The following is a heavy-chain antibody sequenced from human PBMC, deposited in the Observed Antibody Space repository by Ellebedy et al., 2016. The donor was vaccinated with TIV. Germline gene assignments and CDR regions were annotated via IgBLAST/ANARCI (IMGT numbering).Heavy chain of an antibody. J-gene: IGHJ4*02. V-gene: IGHV3-30*03. CDR1: GFMFNTYA. CDR3: VRDLTKLDY. Sequence: GESLKISCAASGFMFNTYAMHWVRQAPGKGLEWVAVISYDGSTKYYADSVKGRFTISRDNSKNTVSLEMNSLRVEDTAVYHCVRDLTKLDYWGQGTLVTVSS. CDR2: ISYDGSTK. D-gene: IGHD3-9*01.